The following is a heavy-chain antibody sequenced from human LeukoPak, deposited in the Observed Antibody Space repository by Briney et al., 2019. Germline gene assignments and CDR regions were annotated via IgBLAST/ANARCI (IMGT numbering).Heavy chain of an antibody. CDR2: ISSSSSTI. Sequence: PGGSLRLSCAASGFTFSSYSMNWVRQAQGKGLEWVSYISSSSSTIYYADSVKGRFTISRDNAKNSLYLQMNSLRAEDTAVYYCARATKYQLPHFDYWGQGTLVTVSS. V-gene: IGHV3-48*01. CDR1: GFTFSSYS. J-gene: IGHJ4*02. CDR3: ARATKYQLPHFDY. D-gene: IGHD2-2*01.